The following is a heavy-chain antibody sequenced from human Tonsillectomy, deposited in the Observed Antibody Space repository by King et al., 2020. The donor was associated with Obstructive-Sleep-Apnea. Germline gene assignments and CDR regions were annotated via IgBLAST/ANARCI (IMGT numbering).Heavy chain of an antibody. Sequence: VQLVESGGGLVKPGGFLRLSCAASGFTFSSYSMIWVRQAPGKVLEWVSSISSSISYIYYADSVKGRFTISRDNAKNSLYLQMNSLRAEDTAVYYCASLDLVVALGMDVWGQGTTVTVSS. CDR2: ISSSISYI. CDR3: ASLDLVVALGMDV. J-gene: IGHJ6*02. D-gene: IGHD3-22*01. CDR1: GFTFSSYS. V-gene: IGHV3-21*01.